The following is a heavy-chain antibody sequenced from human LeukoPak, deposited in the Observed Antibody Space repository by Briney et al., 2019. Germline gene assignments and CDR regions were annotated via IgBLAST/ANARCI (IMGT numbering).Heavy chain of an antibody. CDR1: GFTVSSNY. D-gene: IGHD3-22*01. Sequence: GGSLRLSCAASGFTVSSNYMSWVPQAPGKGLEWDSVIYSGGSTYYADSVKGRFTISRDNSKNTLYLQMNSLRAEDTAVYYCARDRFHDSSGYYYYFDYWGQGTLVTVSS. V-gene: IGHV3-66*02. CDR2: IYSGGST. CDR3: ARDRFHDSSGYYYYFDY. J-gene: IGHJ4*02.